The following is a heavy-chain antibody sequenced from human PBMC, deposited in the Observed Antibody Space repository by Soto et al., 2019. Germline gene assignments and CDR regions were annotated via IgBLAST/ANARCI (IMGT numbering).Heavy chain of an antibody. CDR3: ARDGKGWFDP. CDR1: GGSISSGGYS. Sequence: PSETLSLTCAVSGGSISSGGYSWSWIRQPPGKGLEWIGYIYHSGSTYYNPSLKSRVTISVDRSKNQFSLKLSSVTAADTAVYYCARDGKGWFDPWGQGTLVTVSS. D-gene: IGHD1-1*01. J-gene: IGHJ5*02. V-gene: IGHV4-30-2*01. CDR2: IYHSGST.